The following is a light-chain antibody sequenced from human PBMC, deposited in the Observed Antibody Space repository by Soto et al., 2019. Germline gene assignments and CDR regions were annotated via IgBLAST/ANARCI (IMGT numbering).Light chain of an antibody. Sequence: QAVVTQEPSLTVSPGGTVTLTCGSSTGAVTSGHYPYWFQQKPGQAPRTLIYDTSNTHSWTPARFSGSLLGGKAALTLSGAQPEDEADYYCFLGYSGGVVFGGGTKLTVL. J-gene: IGLJ2*01. V-gene: IGLV7-46*01. CDR1: TGAVTSGHY. CDR2: DTS. CDR3: FLGYSGGVV.